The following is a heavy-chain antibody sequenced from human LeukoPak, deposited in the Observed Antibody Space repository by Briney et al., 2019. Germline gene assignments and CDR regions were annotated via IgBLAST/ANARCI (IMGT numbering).Heavy chain of an antibody. V-gene: IGHV4-59*01. J-gene: IGHJ3*02. Sequence: SETLSLTCTVSGGSISSYYWSWIRQPPGKGLEWIGYIYYSGSTNYNPSLESRVTISVDTSKNQFSLKLSSVTAADTAVYYCARVGSYDFWSGYYRGIDAFDIWGQGQWSPSLQ. D-gene: IGHD3-3*01. CDR2: IYYSGST. CDR1: GGSISSYY. CDR3: ARVGSYDFWSGYYRGIDAFDI.